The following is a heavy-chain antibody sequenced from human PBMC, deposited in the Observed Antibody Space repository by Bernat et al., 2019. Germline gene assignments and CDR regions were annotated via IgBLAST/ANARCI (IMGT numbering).Heavy chain of an antibody. CDR3: ARDRYEYVCGSSLMDYYFDY. Sequence: QVQLVQSGVEVKKPGASVKVSCKAFGYTFTNYGITWVRQAPGQGLEWMGWISAYKGNTNYAQKFQGRVTMTTDTSTSTAYMELRSLRCDDTAVYYCARDRYEYVCGSSLMDYYFDYWGQGTLVSVSS. V-gene: IGHV1-18*01. J-gene: IGHJ4*02. CDR2: ISAYKGNT. CDR1: GYTFTNYG. D-gene: IGHD3-16*01.